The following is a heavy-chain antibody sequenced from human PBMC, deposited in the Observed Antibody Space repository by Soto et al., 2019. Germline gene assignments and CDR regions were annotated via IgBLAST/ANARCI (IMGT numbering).Heavy chain of an antibody. J-gene: IGHJ4*02. CDR1: GFTFSDYY. Sequence: GGSLRLSCAASGFTFSDYYMSWIRQAPGKGLEWVSYISSRRFTKYYGDSVRGRFTISMDNAKKSLYLQMNSLRADDTALYYCAKEIGSGGSADYWGQGTLVTVSS. V-gene: IGHV3-11*01. CDR2: ISSRRFTK. D-gene: IGHD2-15*01. CDR3: AKEIGSGGSADY.